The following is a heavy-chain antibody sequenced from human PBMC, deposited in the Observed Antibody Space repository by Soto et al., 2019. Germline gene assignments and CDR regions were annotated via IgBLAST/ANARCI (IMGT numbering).Heavy chain of an antibody. CDR2: ISGSGGST. CDR1: GFTFSSYA. CDR3: ARRGSGSYYDY. D-gene: IGHD1-26*01. V-gene: IGHV3-23*01. Sequence: EVQLLESGGGLVQPGGSLRLSCAASGFTFSSYAMRWVRQAPGKGQEWVSAISGSGGSTYYADSVKGRFTISRDNSKNTLYLQMNSLRAADTAVYYCARRGSGSYYDYWGQGTLVTVSS. J-gene: IGHJ4*02.